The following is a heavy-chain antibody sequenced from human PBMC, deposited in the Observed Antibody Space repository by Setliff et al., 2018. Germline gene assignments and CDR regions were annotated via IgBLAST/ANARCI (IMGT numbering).Heavy chain of an antibody. V-gene: IGHV4-38-2*02. CDR1: GYSISSGYY. CDR2: MYHSGSV. Sequence: SETLSLTCTVSGYSISSGYYWGWIRQPPGKGLEWIGNMYHSGSVYYNPSLKSRVTISVDTSKNQFSLKLSSVTAADTAVYYCARGCYYGDYVGARFAYFDYWGQGTLVTVSS. J-gene: IGHJ4*02. CDR3: ARGCYYGDYVGARFAYFDY. D-gene: IGHD4-17*01.